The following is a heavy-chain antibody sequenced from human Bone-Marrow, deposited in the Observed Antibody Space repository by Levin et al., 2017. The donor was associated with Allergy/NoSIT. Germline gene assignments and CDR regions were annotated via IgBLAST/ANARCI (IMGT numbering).Heavy chain of an antibody. CDR3: TSVVRAPVPAAINWFDP. CDR2: IRSKAYGGTT. D-gene: IGHD2-2*01. CDR1: GFTFGDYA. J-gene: IGHJ5*02. V-gene: IGHV3-49*04. Sequence: GGSLRLSCTASGFTFGDYAMSWVRQAPGKGLEWVGFIRSKAYGGTTEYAASVKGRFTISRDDSKSIAYLQMNSLKTEDTAVYYCTSVVRAPVPAAINWFDPWGQGTLVTVSS.